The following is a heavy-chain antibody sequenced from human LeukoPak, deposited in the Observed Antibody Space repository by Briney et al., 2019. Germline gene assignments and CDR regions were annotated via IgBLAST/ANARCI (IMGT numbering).Heavy chain of an antibody. CDR3: AKDWGQVPASISGH. Sequence: GGSLRLSCAASGFTFSSYAMSWVRQAPGKGLEWVSGISDSGASTFYADSVKGRFTISRDTSRNTLFLQMNSLRTEDTAVYYCAKDWGQVPASISGHWGQGTLVTVSS. J-gene: IGHJ1*01. V-gene: IGHV3-23*01. CDR2: ISDSGAST. CDR1: GFTFSSYA. D-gene: IGHD2-2*01.